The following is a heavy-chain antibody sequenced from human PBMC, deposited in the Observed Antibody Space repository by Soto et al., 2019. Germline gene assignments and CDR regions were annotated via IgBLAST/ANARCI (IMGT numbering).Heavy chain of an antibody. D-gene: IGHD3-3*01. J-gene: IGHJ3*02. CDR2: ISYDGSNK. CDR1: GFTFSSYG. Sequence: QVQLVESGGGVVQPGRSLRLSCAASGFTFSSYGMHWVRQAPGKGLEWVAVISYDGSNKYYADSVKGRFTISRDNSKNTLYLQMNSLRAEDTAVYYCAKDAPNYDFWSGYLSLDAFDIWGQGTMVTVSS. V-gene: IGHV3-30*18. CDR3: AKDAPNYDFWSGYLSLDAFDI.